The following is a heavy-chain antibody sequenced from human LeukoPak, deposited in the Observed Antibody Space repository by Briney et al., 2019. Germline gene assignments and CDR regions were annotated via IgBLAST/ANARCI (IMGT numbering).Heavy chain of an antibody. D-gene: IGHD6-13*01. CDR2: IIPIFGTA. Sequence: GASVNVSCKASGGTFSSYAISWVRQAPGQGLEWMGGIIPIFGTANYAQKFQGRVTITADESTSTAYMELSSLRSEDTAVYYCARGYSSSWSNWFDPWGQGTLVTVSS. V-gene: IGHV1-69*13. CDR3: ARGYSSSWSNWFDP. J-gene: IGHJ5*02. CDR1: GGTFSSYA.